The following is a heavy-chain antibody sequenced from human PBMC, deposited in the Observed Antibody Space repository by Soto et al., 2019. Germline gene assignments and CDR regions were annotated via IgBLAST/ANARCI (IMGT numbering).Heavy chain of an antibody. J-gene: IGHJ4*02. CDR2: IDTSGNT. V-gene: IGHV4-4*07. CDR1: GGSISTYF. CDR3: ARGGHDFWSGPFDF. Sequence: SETLSLTCTVSGGSISTYFCDWIRQPAGKGMEWIGRIDTSGNTNYSPSLKSRVTMSVDTSKNQFSLKLSSVTAADTAVYYCARGGHDFWSGPFDFLGQGTLVTVSS. D-gene: IGHD3-3*01.